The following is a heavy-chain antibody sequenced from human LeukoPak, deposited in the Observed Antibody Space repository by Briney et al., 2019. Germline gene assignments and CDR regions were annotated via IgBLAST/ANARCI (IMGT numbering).Heavy chain of an antibody. CDR3: ASHNWNSMGFDY. Sequence: GGSLRLSCAASGFTFSSYGMHWVRQAPGKGLEWVSYISSTTFDTNYGDSVKGRFTISRDNARSFLYLEMNNLRAEDTAVYYCASHNWNSMGFDYWGHGTLLTVSS. V-gene: IGHV3-21*05. CDR2: ISSTTFDT. J-gene: IGHJ4*01. D-gene: IGHD1-20*01. CDR1: GFTFSSYG.